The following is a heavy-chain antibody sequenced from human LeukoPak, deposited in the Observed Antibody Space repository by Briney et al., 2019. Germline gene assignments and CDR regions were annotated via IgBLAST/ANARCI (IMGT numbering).Heavy chain of an antibody. CDR3: ARGDSSGPDYYYYMDV. J-gene: IGHJ6*03. V-gene: IGHV1-46*01. CDR2: INPSGSST. Sequence: ASVKVSCKASGYSFTSHYMHWVRQAPGQGLEWMGLINPSGSSTLYAQKFQGRVTMTRDMSTTTDYMELSSLRSEDTAVYYCARGDSSGPDYYYYMDVWGKGTTVTISS. D-gene: IGHD6-19*01. CDR1: GYSFTSHY.